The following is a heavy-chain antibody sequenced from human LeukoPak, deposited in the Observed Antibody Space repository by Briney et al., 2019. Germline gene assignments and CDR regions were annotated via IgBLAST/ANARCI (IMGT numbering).Heavy chain of an antibody. CDR2: IKEDGSEK. Sequence: GGSLRLSCAASGFTFSSYWMNWVRQAPGKGKEWVANIKEDGSEKYYVDSVKGRFTISRDNAKNSLFLQMNSLRSEDTAVYYCARDPYHYASENWGQGTLVTVSS. V-gene: IGHV3-7*01. CDR1: GFTFSSYW. D-gene: IGHD3-10*01. CDR3: ARDPYHYASEN. J-gene: IGHJ4*02.